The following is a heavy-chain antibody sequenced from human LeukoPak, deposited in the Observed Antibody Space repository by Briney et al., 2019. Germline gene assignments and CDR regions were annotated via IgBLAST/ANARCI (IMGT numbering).Heavy chain of an antibody. CDR1: GGSFSGYY. D-gene: IGHD3-10*01. V-gene: IGHV4-34*01. CDR3: ASHYPYTNWFDP. J-gene: IGHJ5*02. CDR2: INHSGST. Sequence: NSSETLSLTCAVYGGSFSGYYWSWIRQPPGKGLEWIGEINHSGSTNYNPSLKSRVTISVDTSKNQFSLKLSSVTAADTAVYYCASHYPYTNWFDPWGQGTLVTVSS.